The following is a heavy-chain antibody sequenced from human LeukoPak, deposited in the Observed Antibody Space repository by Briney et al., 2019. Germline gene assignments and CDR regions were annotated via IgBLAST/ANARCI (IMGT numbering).Heavy chain of an antibody. Sequence: GGSLRLSCAASGFTFSSFWMHWVRQAPGKELLWVSRISSDGGSTTYADSVKGRFTISRDNATNTLYLQMNSLRAEDTAVYYCARSRVTSISWFDPWGQGTLVTVSS. V-gene: IGHV3-74*01. CDR2: ISSDGGST. D-gene: IGHD2-21*02. CDR3: ARSRVTSISWFDP. CDR1: GFTFSSFW. J-gene: IGHJ5*02.